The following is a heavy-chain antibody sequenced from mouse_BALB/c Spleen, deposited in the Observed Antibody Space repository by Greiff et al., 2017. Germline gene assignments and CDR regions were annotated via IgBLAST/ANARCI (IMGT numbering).Heavy chain of an antibody. V-gene: IGHV7-1*02. CDR2: SRNKANDYTT. CDR3: ARDASEYGNSWFAY. J-gene: IGHJ3*01. CDR1: GFTFSDFY. Sequence: EVKVVEPGGGLVQPGGSLRLSCATSGFTFSDFYMEWVRQPPGKRLEWIAASRNKANDYTTEYSASVKGRFIVSRDTSQSILYLQMNALRAEDTAIYDCARDASEYGNSWFAYWGQGTLVTVSA. D-gene: IGHD2-10*02.